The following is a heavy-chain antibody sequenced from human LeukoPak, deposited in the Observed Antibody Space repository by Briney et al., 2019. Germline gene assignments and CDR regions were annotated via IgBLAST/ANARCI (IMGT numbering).Heavy chain of an antibody. CDR2: ISGSGGST. Sequence: PGGSLRLSCAASGFTFSSYAMSWVRQAPGKGLEWVSAISGSGGSTYYADSVKGRFTISRDSSKNTLYLQMNSLRAEDTAVYYCAKDGGGSYYYISHYFDYWGQGTLVTVSS. CDR3: AKDGGGSYYYISHYFDY. V-gene: IGHV3-23*01. CDR1: GFTFSSYA. D-gene: IGHD1-26*01. J-gene: IGHJ4*02.